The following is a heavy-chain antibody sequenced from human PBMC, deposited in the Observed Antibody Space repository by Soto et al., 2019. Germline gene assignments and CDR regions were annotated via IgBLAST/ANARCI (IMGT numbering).Heavy chain of an antibody. Sequence: GASVKVSCKTSGYTFTAYDPHWVRQAPGQGLEWMGWINPNSGDTNYAQKFQGRVTMTRDTSISTAYMDLTRLTSDDTAVFYCARSSGRFSDFDHWGQGTLVTVSS. D-gene: IGHD1-26*01. CDR1: GYTFTAYD. J-gene: IGHJ4*02. CDR3: ARSSGRFSDFDH. CDR2: INPNSGDT. V-gene: IGHV1-2*02.